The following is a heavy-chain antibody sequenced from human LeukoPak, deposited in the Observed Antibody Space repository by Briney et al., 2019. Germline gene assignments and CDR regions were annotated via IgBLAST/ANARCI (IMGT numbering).Heavy chain of an antibody. CDR2: IDATGAAT. Sequence: GESLRLSCAASGFSFNHYAMYWVRQAPGKGLEWVSSIDATGAATYYADSVNGRFTISRDNSKNTFYLQMDSLRADDMAVYSCAKGSGSGWYGWFAPWGQGTLVTVSS. CDR3: AKGSGSGWYGWFAP. D-gene: IGHD6-19*01. V-gene: IGHV3-23*01. J-gene: IGHJ5*02. CDR1: GFSFNHYA.